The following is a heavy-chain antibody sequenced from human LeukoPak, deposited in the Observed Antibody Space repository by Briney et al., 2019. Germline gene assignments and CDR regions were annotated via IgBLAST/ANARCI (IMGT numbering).Heavy chain of an antibody. CDR1: GFTVSSNY. J-gene: IGHJ4*02. D-gene: IGHD6-19*01. CDR3: ARDRDSSGWYWGFDY. V-gene: IGHV3-53*01. Sequence: GGSLRLSCAASGFTVSSNYMSWVRQAPGKGLEWVSVIYSGGSTYYADSVKGRFTISRDNSKNTLYLQMNSLRAEDTAVYYCARDRDSSGWYWGFDYWGQGTLVTVSS. CDR2: IYSGGST.